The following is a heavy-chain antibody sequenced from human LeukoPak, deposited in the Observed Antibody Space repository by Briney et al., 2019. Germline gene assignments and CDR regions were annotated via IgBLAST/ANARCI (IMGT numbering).Heavy chain of an antibody. CDR3: ARDRATHPGYFDY. D-gene: IGHD5-12*01. V-gene: IGHV3-7*01. J-gene: IGHJ4*02. Sequence: PGGSLRLSCAASGFTFSSYWMSWVRQAPGKGLEWVANIKQDGSEKYYVDSVKGRFTIYRDNAKNSLYLQMNSLRAEDTAVYYCARDRATHPGYFDYWGQGTLVTVSS. CDR1: GFTFSSYW. CDR2: IKQDGSEK.